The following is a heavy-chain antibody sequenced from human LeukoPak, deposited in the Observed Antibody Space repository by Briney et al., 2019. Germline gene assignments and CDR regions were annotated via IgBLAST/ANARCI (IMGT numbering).Heavy chain of an antibody. CDR3: ARDPSNTSGYYVYHDY. D-gene: IGHD3-3*01. J-gene: IGHJ4*02. CDR2: ISCYNGDT. V-gene: IGHV1-18*01. Sequence: GASVKVSFKASGYTFNKYGISWVRQAPGQGLEWMGWISCYNGDTRYAQKFQGRVTMTTDTPTSTVHMELRSLRSDDTAVYYCARDPSNTSGYYVYHDYWGQGALVTVSS. CDR1: GYTFNKYG.